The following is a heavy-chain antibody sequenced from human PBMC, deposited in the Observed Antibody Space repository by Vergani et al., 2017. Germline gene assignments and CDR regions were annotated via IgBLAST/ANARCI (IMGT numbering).Heavy chain of an antibody. CDR2: IYYSGST. CDR1: GGSVSSGDYY. Sequence: QVQLQESGPGLVKPSQTLSLTCTVSGGSVSSGDYYWSWIRQPPGKGLEWIGYIYYSGSTYYNPSLKSRLTISVDTSKNQFSLKLSSVTAADTAVYYCARDKRYYDSSGYYYSFDIWGQGTMVTVSS. CDR3: ARDKRYYDSSGYYYSFDI. J-gene: IGHJ3*02. D-gene: IGHD3-22*01. V-gene: IGHV4-30-4*08.